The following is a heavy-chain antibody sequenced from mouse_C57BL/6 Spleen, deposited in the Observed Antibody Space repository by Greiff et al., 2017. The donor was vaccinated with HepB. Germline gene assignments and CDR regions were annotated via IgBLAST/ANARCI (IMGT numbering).Heavy chain of an antibody. CDR1: GYTFTSYW. Sequence: VQLQQPGAELVMPGASVKLSCKASGYTFTSYWMHWVKQRPGQGLEWIGEIDPSDSYTTYNQKFKGKSTLTVDKSSSTAYMQLSSLTSEDSAVYYCARRDSTYAMDYWGQGTSVTVSS. J-gene: IGHJ4*01. CDR3: ARRDSTYAMDY. CDR2: IDPSDSYT. V-gene: IGHV1-69*01. D-gene: IGHD2-5*01.